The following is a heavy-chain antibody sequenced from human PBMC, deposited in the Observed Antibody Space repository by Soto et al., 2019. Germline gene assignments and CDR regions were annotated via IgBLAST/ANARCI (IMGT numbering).Heavy chain of an antibody. CDR3: ARDSFDILTGPGLFDI. CDR1: CYTFRSYG. CDR2: INSYNGNT. J-gene: IGHJ3*02. Sequence: ASVKVSCKASCYTFRSYGISWVRQAPGQGLEWMGWINSYNGNTNYAQKFQGRATMTTDTSTSTAYMELRSLGSDDTAVYYCARDSFDILTGPGLFDIWGQGTMVTVSS. V-gene: IGHV1-18*01. D-gene: IGHD3-9*01.